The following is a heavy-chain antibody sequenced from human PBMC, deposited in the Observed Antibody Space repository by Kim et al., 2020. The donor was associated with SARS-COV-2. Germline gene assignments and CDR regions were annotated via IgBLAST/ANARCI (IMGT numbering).Heavy chain of an antibody. V-gene: IGHV3-23*01. Sequence: GGSLRLSCAASGFTFSSYAMSWVRQAPGKGLEWVSAISGSGGSTYYADSVKGRFTISRDNSKNTLYLQMNSLRAEDTAVYYCAKVPGAIVVVPAAMYYFDYWGQGTLVSVSS. CDR1: GFTFSSYA. D-gene: IGHD2-2*01. CDR2: ISGSGGST. J-gene: IGHJ4*02. CDR3: AKVPGAIVVVPAAMYYFDY.